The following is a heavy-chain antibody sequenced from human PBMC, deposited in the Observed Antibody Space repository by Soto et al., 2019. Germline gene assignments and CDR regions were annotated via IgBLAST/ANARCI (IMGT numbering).Heavy chain of an antibody. J-gene: IGHJ5*02. Sequence: QLQLQESGPGLVKPSETLSLTCTVSGGSISSSSYYWGWIRQPPGKGLEWIGSIYYSGSTYYNPSLRGRVTIPVDTSTNPCSLMLSSVTAADTAVYYCATQEVGGSYVYTFDPWGQGTLVTVSS. CDR1: GGSISSSSYY. V-gene: IGHV4-39*02. CDR3: ATQEVGGSYVYTFDP. CDR2: IYYSGST. D-gene: IGHD1-26*01.